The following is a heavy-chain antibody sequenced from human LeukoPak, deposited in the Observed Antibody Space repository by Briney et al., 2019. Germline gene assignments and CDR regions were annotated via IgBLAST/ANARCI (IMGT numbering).Heavy chain of an antibody. V-gene: IGHV4-59*01. J-gene: IGHJ4*02. CDR2: IYYTGSA. CDR3: ARDNHNDYFDF. Sequence: SETLSLTCAVSGGSIINYYWSWIRQPPGKGLEWIGYIYYTGSASYNPSLKSRVTMSVDTSKNKSSLKLNSVTTADTAVYYCARDNHNDYFDFWGLGTLVTVSS. D-gene: IGHD1-14*01. CDR1: GGSIINYY.